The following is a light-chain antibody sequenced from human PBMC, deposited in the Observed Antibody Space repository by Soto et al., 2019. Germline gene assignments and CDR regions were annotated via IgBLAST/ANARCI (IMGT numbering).Light chain of an antibody. V-gene: IGKV1-5*01. CDR3: QQYNTYAT. CDR1: QTICSW. J-gene: IGKJ5*01. Sequence: DIQLAQSPSSLSASVGDRFTITCRVSQTICSWLAWFQQRPGRAPKLLIYAASTLQSGVPSRFSGSGSGTEFNFTITGLQPDDFATYFCQQYNTYATFGQGTRLEIK. CDR2: AAS.